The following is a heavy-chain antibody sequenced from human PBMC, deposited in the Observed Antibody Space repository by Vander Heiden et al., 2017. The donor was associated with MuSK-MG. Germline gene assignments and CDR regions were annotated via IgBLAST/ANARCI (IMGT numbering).Heavy chain of an antibody. V-gene: IGHV3-64*01. Sequence: EVQLVESGGGLVQPGGSLRLSCAASGFSFSNYAMHWVRQAPGKGLEYVSAISNNGGYTNYANSVKGRFTISRDNSKNTLYLQMGSLSAEDMAMYYCARVERQLTWALPDYWGQGTLVTVSS. D-gene: IGHD2-21*01. CDR1: GFSFSNYA. CDR2: ISNNGGYT. J-gene: IGHJ4*02. CDR3: ARVERQLTWALPDY.